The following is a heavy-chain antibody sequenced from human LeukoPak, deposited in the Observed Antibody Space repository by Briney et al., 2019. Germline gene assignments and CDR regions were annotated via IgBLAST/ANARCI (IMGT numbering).Heavy chain of an antibody. J-gene: IGHJ4*02. CDR2: ISAGNGNT. CDR3: ARDSGSGSNDY. V-gene: IGHV1-3*01. Sequence: ASVKVSCKTSGYIFAHNGISWVRQAPGQRLEWMGWISAGNGNTKYSQNFQGRVTFISNTSATTAFMELSSLRSEDAAVYYCARDSGSGSNDYWGQGTLVTVSS. D-gene: IGHD1-26*01. CDR1: GYIFAHNG.